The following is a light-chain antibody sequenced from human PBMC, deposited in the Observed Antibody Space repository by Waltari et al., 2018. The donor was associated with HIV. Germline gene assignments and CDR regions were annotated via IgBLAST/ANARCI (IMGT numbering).Light chain of an antibody. Sequence: EIVMTQSPATLSVSPGERATLSCRASQSVSSNLAWYQQKPGQAPRLLMYGASTRATAIPARFSGSGSGTEFTLTISSLQSEDFAVYYCQQYNKWPRTFGQGTKVGIK. CDR3: QQYNKWPRT. CDR2: GAS. CDR1: QSVSSN. V-gene: IGKV3-15*01. J-gene: IGKJ1*01.